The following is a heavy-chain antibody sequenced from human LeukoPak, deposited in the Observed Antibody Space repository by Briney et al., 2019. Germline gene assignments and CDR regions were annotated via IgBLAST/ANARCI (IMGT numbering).Heavy chain of an antibody. CDR1: GGTFSSCA. CDR3: ARVPSIAAGGPLDP. Sequence: SVKVSCKASGGTFSSCAISWVRQAPGQGREWMGGIIPIFGTANYAQKFQGRVTITTDESTSTAYMELSSLRSEDTAVYYCARVPSIAAGGPLDPWGQGTLVTVSS. J-gene: IGHJ5*02. D-gene: IGHD6-13*01. V-gene: IGHV1-69*05. CDR2: IIPIFGTA.